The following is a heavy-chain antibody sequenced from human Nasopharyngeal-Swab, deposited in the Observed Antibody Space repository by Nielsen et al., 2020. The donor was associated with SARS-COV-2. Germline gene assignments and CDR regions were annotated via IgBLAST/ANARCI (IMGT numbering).Heavy chain of an antibody. D-gene: IGHD3-3*01. CDR3: ARDPTLNTIFGVVILSGWFDP. CDR2: INTNTGNP. Sequence: ASVKVSCKASGYTFTSYAMHWVRQAPGQGLEWMGWINTNTGNPTYAQGFTGRFVFSLDTSVSTAYLQISSLKAEDTAVYYCARDPTLNTIFGVVILSGWFDPWGQGTLVTVSS. V-gene: IGHV7-4-1*02. J-gene: IGHJ5*02. CDR1: GYTFTSYA.